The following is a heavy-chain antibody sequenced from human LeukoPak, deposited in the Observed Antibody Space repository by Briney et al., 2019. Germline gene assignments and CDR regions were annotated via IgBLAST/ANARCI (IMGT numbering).Heavy chain of an antibody. Sequence: TLSLTCTVSGGSISSGDYYWSWIRQPPGKGLEWIGYIYYSGSTYYNPSLKSRVTISVDTSKNQFSLKLSSVTAADTAVYYCARALYYYDSSGESYYFDYWGQGTLVTVSS. CDR3: ARALYYYDSSGESYYFDY. CDR1: GGSISSGDYY. J-gene: IGHJ4*02. D-gene: IGHD3-22*01. V-gene: IGHV4-30-4*08. CDR2: IYYSGST.